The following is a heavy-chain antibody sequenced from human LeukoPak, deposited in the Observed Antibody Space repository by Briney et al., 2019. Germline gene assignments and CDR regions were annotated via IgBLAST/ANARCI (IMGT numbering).Heavy chain of an antibody. V-gene: IGHV4-34*01. CDR2: INHSGST. CDR3: ARIVLKARYSSSPSYWFDP. Sequence: PSETLSLTCAVYGGSFSGYYWSWIRQPPGKGLEWIGEINHSGSTNYNPSLKSRVTISVDTSKNQFSLKLSSVTAADTAVYYCARIVLKARYSSSPSYWFDPWGQGTLVTVSS. J-gene: IGHJ5*02. CDR1: GGSFSGYY. D-gene: IGHD6-6*01.